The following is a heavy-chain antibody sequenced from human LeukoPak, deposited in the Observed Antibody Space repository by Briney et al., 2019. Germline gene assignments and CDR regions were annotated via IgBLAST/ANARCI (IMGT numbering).Heavy chain of an antibody. D-gene: IGHD3-16*01. Sequence: GGSLRLSCAASGFTFKDYGMHWVRQAPGKGLEWVAYIRHHGNDKYYADSVKGRFTVSRDTSKNMMYLQMNSLRTEDTAVYYCAKDANWACDYWGQGTLVTVSS. CDR2: IRHHGNDK. V-gene: IGHV3-30*02. J-gene: IGHJ4*02. CDR1: GFTFKDYG. CDR3: AKDANWACDY.